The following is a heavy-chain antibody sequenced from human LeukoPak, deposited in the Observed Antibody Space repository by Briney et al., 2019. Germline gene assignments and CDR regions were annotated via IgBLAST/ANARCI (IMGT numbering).Heavy chain of an antibody. Sequence: PSETLSLTCAVSGASISGSNYYWGWIRQPPGKGLEWIGNIYSSGSTYNASLQSRVTISIDTSKNQFSLRLNSVTAADTAMYYCAKSGGYGLIDYWGQGTRVTVSS. CDR1: GASISGSNYY. D-gene: IGHD1-26*01. J-gene: IGHJ4*02. CDR3: AKSGGYGLIDY. CDR2: IYSSGST. V-gene: IGHV4-39*01.